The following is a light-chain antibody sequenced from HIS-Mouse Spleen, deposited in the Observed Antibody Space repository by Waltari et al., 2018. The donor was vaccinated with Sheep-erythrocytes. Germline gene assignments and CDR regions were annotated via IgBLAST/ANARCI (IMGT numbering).Light chain of an antibody. Sequence: QAVLTQPSSLSASPGASASLTCTLRSVINVRTYSIYWYQQNPGSPPQYLLRYKSDSDKQQGSGVPSRFSGSKDASANAGILLISGLQSEDEADYYCMIWHSSAWVFGGGTKLTVL. CDR2: YKSDSDK. CDR1: SVINVRTYS. V-gene: IGLV5-45*03. J-gene: IGLJ3*02. CDR3: MIWHSSAWV.